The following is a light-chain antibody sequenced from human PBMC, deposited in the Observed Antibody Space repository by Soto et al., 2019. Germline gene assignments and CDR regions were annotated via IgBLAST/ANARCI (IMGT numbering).Light chain of an antibody. CDR2: GAS. J-gene: IGKJ1*01. V-gene: IGKV3-20*01. CDR1: QSVSSSY. CDR3: QQYGSSGT. Sequence: EIVVTQSPGTLSLSQGERATLSSRASQSVSSSYLAWYQQKPGQAPRLLIYGASNRATGIPDRFSGSGSGTDFTLTISRLEPEDFAVYYCQQYGSSGTFGQGTKVDI.